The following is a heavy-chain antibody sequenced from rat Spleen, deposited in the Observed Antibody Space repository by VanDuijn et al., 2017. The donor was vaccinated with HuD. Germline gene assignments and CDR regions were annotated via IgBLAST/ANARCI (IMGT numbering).Heavy chain of an antibody. CDR3: ARDENGYIYVWFAY. CDR2: ISSGGST. V-gene: IGHV2S8*01. D-gene: IGHD1-5*01. Sequence: QVQLKESGPGLVQPSQTLSLTCTVSGFSLTSNGVSWVRQPPGKGLEWIAAISSGGSTYYNSALKSRLSNSKDTAKSQVFLKMNSLETEDTATYYCARDENGYIYVWFAYWGQGTLVTVSS. CDR1: GFSLTSNG. J-gene: IGHJ3*01.